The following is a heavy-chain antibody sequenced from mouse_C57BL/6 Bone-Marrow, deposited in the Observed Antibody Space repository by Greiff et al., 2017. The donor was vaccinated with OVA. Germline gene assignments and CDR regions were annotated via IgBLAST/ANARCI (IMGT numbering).Heavy chain of an antibody. CDR1: GYTFTSYG. D-gene: IGHD2-3*01. Sequence: VQLQQSGAELVRPGASVKLSCKASGYTFTSYGISWVKQRTGQGLEWIGEIYPRSGNTYYNEKFKGKATLTADKSSSTAYMELRSLTSEDSAVYFCARSDGYYDAMDYWGQGTSVTVSS. V-gene: IGHV1-81*01. CDR3: ARSDGYYDAMDY. J-gene: IGHJ4*01. CDR2: IYPRSGNT.